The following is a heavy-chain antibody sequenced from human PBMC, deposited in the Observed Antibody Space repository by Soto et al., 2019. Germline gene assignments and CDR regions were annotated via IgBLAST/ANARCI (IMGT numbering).Heavy chain of an antibody. CDR2: ISYDGSNK. D-gene: IGHD3-22*01. V-gene: IGHV3-30-3*01. CDR3: VREGGVYYYDSSGYSHDAFVI. Sequence: QVQLVESGGGVVQPGRSLRLSCAASGFTFSSYAMHWVRQAPGKGLEWVAVISYDGSNKYYADSVKGRFTISRDNSKNTRYLKMNSLRAEDTAVYYCVREGGVYYYDSSGYSHDAFVIWGQGTMVTVSS. J-gene: IGHJ3*02. CDR1: GFTFSSYA.